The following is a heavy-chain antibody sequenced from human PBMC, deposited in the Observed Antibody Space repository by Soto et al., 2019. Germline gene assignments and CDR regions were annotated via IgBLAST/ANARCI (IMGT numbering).Heavy chain of an antibody. V-gene: IGHV5-51*01. Sequence: GESLKISCKGSGYSFTSYWIGWVRQMPGKGLECMGIIYPGDSDTRYSPSFQGQVTISADKSISTAYLQWSSLKASDTAMYYCARSSGYSSSWYSYYYYGMDVWGQGTTVTVSS. J-gene: IGHJ6*02. CDR2: IYPGDSDT. CDR1: GYSFTSYW. D-gene: IGHD6-13*01. CDR3: ARSSGYSSSWYSYYYYGMDV.